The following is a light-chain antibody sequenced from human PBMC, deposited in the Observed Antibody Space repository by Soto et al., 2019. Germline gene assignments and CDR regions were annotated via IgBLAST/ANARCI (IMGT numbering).Light chain of an antibody. J-gene: IGKJ4*01. CDR3: HKYDSVPLT. CDR2: AAS. CDR1: QGISNY. Sequence: DIQMTQSPSSLSASVGDRVTITCRASQGISNYLAWFQQKPGKVPKLLIYAASGLHSGVPSRFSGSGSGTEFTLTISSLQPEDVATYYCHKYDSVPLTFGGGTKVDIK. V-gene: IGKV1-27*01.